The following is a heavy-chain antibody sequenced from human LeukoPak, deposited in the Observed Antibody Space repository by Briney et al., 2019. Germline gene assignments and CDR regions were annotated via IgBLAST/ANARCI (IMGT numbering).Heavy chain of an antibody. D-gene: IGHD3-10*01. CDR2: ISSSSSYI. V-gene: IGHV3-21*01. CDR1: GFTFSSYS. J-gene: IGHJ4*02. CDR3: ARVYGSGSRDLYYFDY. Sequence: GGSLRLSCAASGFTFSSYSMNWVRQAPGKGLEWVSSISSSSSYIYYADSVKGRFTISRDNAKNSLYLQMNSLRAEDTAVYYCARVYGSGSRDLYYFDYWGQGTLVTVSS.